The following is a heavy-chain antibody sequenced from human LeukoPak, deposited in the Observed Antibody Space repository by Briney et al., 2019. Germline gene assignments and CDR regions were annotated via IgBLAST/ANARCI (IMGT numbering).Heavy chain of an antibody. CDR1: GGSISSTSYY. D-gene: IGHD6-13*01. J-gene: IGHJ5*02. Sequence: SETLSLTCVVSGGSISSTSYYWGWIRQPPGKGLEWIGSIYYSGSTYYSPSLKSRVTISVDTSKNQFSLKLSSVTAADTAVYYCAREWAPGIAAAGTTDWFDPWGQGTLVTVSS. V-gene: IGHV4-39*07. CDR2: IYYSGST. CDR3: AREWAPGIAAAGTTDWFDP.